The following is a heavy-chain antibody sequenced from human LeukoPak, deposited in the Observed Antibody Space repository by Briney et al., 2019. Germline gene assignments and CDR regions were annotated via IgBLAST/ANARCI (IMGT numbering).Heavy chain of an antibody. V-gene: IGHV4-61*02. CDR1: GGSIRSGTDY. J-gene: IGHJ5*02. CDR3: AREGKTVTTGWFGWFDP. Sequence: PSQTLSLTCTVSGGSIRSGTDYWNWIRQPAGKGLEWIGRIDTSGSTGYNPSLKSRVIISGDTSQNQVSLRLTSVSAADTAMYYCAREGKTVTTGWFGWFDPWGQGTLVSVSS. CDR2: IDTSGST. D-gene: IGHD4-17*01.